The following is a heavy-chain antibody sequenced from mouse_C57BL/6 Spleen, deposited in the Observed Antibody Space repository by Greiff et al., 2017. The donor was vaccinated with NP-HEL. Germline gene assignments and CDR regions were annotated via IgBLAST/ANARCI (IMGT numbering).Heavy chain of an antibody. D-gene: IGHD2-5*01. J-gene: IGHJ1*03. Sequence: DVMLVESGEGLVKPGGSLKLSCAASGFTFSSYAMSWVRQTPEKRLEWVAYISSGGDYIYYADTVKGRFTISRDNARNTLYLQMSSLKSEDTAMYYCTRPSYYSNYDWYFDVWGTGTTVTVSS. CDR1: GFTFSSYA. CDR3: TRPSYYSNYDWYFDV. V-gene: IGHV5-9-1*02. CDR2: ISSGGDYI.